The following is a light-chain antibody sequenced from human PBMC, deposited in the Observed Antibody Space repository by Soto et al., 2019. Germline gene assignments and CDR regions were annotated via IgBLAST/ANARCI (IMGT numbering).Light chain of an antibody. V-gene: IGKV3-20*01. CDR3: QHYDSSPRT. CDR1: QSVSSSF. CDR2: GAS. Sequence: EIVLTQSPGTLSLSPGERATLSCRASQSVSSSFLAWYQQKPGQAPRLLIYGASSRATGIPDRFSGRGSGTDFTLTISRLEPEDFAVYYCQHYDSSPRTFGQGTKVEIK. J-gene: IGKJ1*01.